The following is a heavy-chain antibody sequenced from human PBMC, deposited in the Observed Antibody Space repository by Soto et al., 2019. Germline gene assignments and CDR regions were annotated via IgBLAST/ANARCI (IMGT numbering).Heavy chain of an antibody. CDR3: ARPNYYYDSSGYYGY. D-gene: IGHD3-22*01. CDR2: ISSSSSYI. J-gene: IGHJ4*02. CDR1: GFTFSSYS. V-gene: IGHV3-21*01. Sequence: PGGPLRLSCAASGFTFSSYSMNWVRQAPGKGLEWVSSISSSSSYIYYADSVKGRFTISRDNAKNSLYLQMNSLRAEDTAVYYCARPNYYYDSSGYYGYWGQGTLVTVSS.